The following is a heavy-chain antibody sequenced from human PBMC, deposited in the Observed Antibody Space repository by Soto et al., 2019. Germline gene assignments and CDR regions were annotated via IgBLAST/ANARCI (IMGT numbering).Heavy chain of an antibody. J-gene: IGHJ4*02. CDR3: GSGGWETTI. D-gene: IGHD1-26*01. CDR2: IKPDGSEK. CDR1: GFSFSTYW. V-gene: IGHV3-7*03. Sequence: EVQLVESGGGLVQPGGSLRLSCAASGFSFSTYWMSWVRQAPGKGLEWVATIKPDGSEKYYVDSGKGRFTISRDNAQKSKYMKMNSLRAEDTAVYYCGSGGWETTIWGQGALVTGSS.